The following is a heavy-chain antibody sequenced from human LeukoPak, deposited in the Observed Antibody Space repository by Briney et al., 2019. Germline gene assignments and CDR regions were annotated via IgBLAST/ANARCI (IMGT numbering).Heavy chain of an antibody. Sequence: SETLSLTCTVSGASISNYYWSWIRQPAGKRLEWIGRIYISGSTVYNPSLKSRVTMSTDTSKNQFSLKLKSVSAADTAVYYCARDDVDTPTFDFWGQGILVTVFS. J-gene: IGHJ4*02. V-gene: IGHV4-4*07. CDR3: ARDDVDTPTFDF. CDR1: GASISNYY. CDR2: IYISGST. D-gene: IGHD5-18*01.